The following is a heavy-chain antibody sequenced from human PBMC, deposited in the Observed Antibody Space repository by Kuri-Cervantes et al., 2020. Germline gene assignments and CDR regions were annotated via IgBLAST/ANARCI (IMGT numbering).Heavy chain of an antibody. D-gene: IGHD1-26*01. Sequence: GESLKISCAASGFTFSSYGMHWVRQAPGKGLEWVAVIWYDGSNKYYADSVKGRFTISRDNSKNTLYLQMNSLRAEDTAVYYCASSRFLGATTFDYWGQGTLVTVSS. J-gene: IGHJ4*02. CDR3: ASSRFLGATTFDY. CDR1: GFTFSSYG. CDR2: IWYDGSNK. V-gene: IGHV3-33*01.